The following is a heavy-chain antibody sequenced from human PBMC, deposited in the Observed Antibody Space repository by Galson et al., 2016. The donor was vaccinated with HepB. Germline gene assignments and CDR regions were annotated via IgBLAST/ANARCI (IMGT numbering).Heavy chain of an antibody. CDR3: AASFATYYYDTTLDA. CDR1: GITFARSA. CDR2: IVLGSGST. D-gene: IGHD3-22*01. J-gene: IGHJ5*02. Sequence: SVKVSCKASGITFARSAVQWVRQARGQRPEWIGWIVLGSGSTTFAQKFQERVTITRDMSTSTAYMELSRLRSEDTAVYYCAASFATYYYDTTLDAWGQGTLVTVSS. V-gene: IGHV1-58*01.